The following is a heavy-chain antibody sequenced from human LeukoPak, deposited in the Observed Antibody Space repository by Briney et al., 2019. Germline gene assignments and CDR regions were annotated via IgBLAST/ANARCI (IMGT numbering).Heavy chain of an antibody. CDR2: IYYSGST. J-gene: IGHJ4*02. V-gene: IGHV4-59*01. D-gene: IGHD4-17*01. CDR1: GGSISSYY. Sequence: PSETLSLTCTVSGGSISSYYWSWIRQPPGKGLEWIGYIYYSGSTNYNPSLKSRVTISVDTSKNQFSLKLSSVTAADTAVYYCAREGGGSPTTALFDYWGQGTLVTVSS. CDR3: AREGGGSPTTALFDY.